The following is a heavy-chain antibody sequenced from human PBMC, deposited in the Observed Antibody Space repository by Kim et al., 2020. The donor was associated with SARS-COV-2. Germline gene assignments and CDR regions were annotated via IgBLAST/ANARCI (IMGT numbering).Heavy chain of an antibody. D-gene: IGHD3-10*01. CDR3: ARANVLLWFGDSPGHNWFDP. Sequence: SETLSLTCTVSGGSISSYYWSWIRQPPGKGLEWIGYIYYSGSTNYNPSLKSRVTISVDTSKNQFSLKLSSVTAADTAVYYCARANVLLWFGDSPGHNWFDPWGQGTLVTVSS. J-gene: IGHJ5*02. V-gene: IGHV4-59*13. CDR2: IYYSGST. CDR1: GGSISSYY.